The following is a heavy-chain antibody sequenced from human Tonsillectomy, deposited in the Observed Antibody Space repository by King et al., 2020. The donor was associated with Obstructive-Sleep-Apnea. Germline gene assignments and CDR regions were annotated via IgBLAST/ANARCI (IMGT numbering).Heavy chain of an antibody. CDR3: ARASGGYFDY. Sequence: QLVQSGAEVKKPGSSVKVSCKASGGNFSTYAISWVRQAPGQGLEWMGGMIPILGMTNSAQKFQGRVTITADKSSSTAYMELRSLRSEDTAVYYCARASGGYFDYWGQGTLAT. J-gene: IGHJ4*02. CDR1: GGNFSTYA. CDR2: MIPILGMT. D-gene: IGHD3-22*01. V-gene: IGHV1-69*09.